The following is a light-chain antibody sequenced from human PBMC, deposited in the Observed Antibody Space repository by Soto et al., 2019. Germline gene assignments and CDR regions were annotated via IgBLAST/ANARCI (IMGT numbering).Light chain of an antibody. CDR2: DAS. CDR3: QQYGSSLT. CDR1: QSVSSH. J-gene: IGKJ4*01. Sequence: EIVMTQSPATLSVSPVEGATVSCRASQSVSSHLAWYQHKPGQAPRLLFYDASTRATGIPARFSGSGSGTEFTLTISSLQSEDFAVYYCQQYGSSLTFGGGTKVDIK. V-gene: IGKV3-15*01.